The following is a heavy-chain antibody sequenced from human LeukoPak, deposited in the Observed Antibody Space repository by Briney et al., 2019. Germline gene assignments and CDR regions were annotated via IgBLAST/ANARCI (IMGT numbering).Heavy chain of an antibody. D-gene: IGHD2-15*01. CDR2: ICANDGNT. Sequence: GGSLRLSCAVSGFTVTSIYMSWVRQAPGKGLEWVSVICANDGNTYYADAVKGRFTISRDNSKDTLYLQMDSLRAEDTAVYYCAKGSGSSCYSPCDYWGQGILVTVSS. J-gene: IGHJ4*02. V-gene: IGHV3-23*01. CDR1: GFTVTSIY. CDR3: AKGSGSSCYSPCDY.